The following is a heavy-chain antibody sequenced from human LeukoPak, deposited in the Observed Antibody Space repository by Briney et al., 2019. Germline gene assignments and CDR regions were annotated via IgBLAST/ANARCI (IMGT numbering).Heavy chain of an antibody. V-gene: IGHV1-46*01. CDR2: INPSGGST. CDR1: GHTFTSYY. Sequence: ASVKVSCKASGHTFTSYYMHWVRQAPGQGLEWMGIINPSGGSTSYAQKFQGRVTMTRDMSTSTVYMELSSLRSEDTALYYCARGPQYYYYMGVWGKGTTVTVTS. J-gene: IGHJ6*03. CDR3: ARGPQYYYYMGV.